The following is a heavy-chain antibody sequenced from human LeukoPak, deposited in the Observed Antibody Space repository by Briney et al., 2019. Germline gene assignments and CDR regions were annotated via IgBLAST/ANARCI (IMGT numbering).Heavy chain of an antibody. Sequence: GESLKISCQTSGYSFTRYWIGWVRQMPGKGLEWMGIIYPGDSDTRYSPSSQGQVSISADKSISTASLQWSSLRASDTAIYYCARRFSNAFDIWGRGTMVTVSA. CDR3: ARRFSNAFDI. J-gene: IGHJ3*02. D-gene: IGHD4-11*01. CDR2: IYPGDSDT. CDR1: GYSFTRYW. V-gene: IGHV5-51*01.